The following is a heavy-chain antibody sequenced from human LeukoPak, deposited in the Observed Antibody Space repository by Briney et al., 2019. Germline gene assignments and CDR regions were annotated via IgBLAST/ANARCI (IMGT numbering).Heavy chain of an antibody. CDR2: IYTSGST. CDR1: GGSISSGSYY. Sequence: SQTLSLTCTVSGGSISSGSYYWSWIRQPAGKGLEWIGRIYTSGSTNYNPSLKSRVTISVDTSKNQFSLKLSSVTAADTAVYYCASGLGVYYDSSGYELGYWGQGPLVTVSS. V-gene: IGHV4-61*02. CDR3: ASGLGVYYDSSGYELGY. J-gene: IGHJ4*02. D-gene: IGHD3-22*01.